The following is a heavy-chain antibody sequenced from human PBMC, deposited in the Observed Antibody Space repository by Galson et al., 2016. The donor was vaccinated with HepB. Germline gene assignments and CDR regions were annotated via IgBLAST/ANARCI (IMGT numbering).Heavy chain of an antibody. D-gene: IGHD1-26*01. V-gene: IGHV3-74*01. CDR1: GFTFGTYW. CDR2: INSDGSLT. CDR3: ATVGQEWELMS. Sequence: SLRLSCAASGFTFGTYWMHWVRQVPGKGLLWVSLINSDGSLTLYADSVKGRFTISRDNAKNTLYVQMNSLRADDTAVYYCATVGQEWELMSWGQGTLVTVSS. J-gene: IGHJ5*02.